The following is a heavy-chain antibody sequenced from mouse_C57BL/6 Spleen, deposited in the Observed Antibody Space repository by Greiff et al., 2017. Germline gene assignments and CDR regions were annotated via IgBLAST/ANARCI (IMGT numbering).Heavy chain of an antibody. Sequence: QVQLQQPGPELVKPGASVKLSCKASGYTFTSYDINWVKQRPGQGLEWIGWIYPRDGSTTYNEKFKGKATLTVDTSSSTAYMELHSLTSEASAVYFWAKNYYGRSPHALDYWGQGTSGT. J-gene: IGHJ4*01. CDR1: GYTFTSYD. D-gene: IGHD1-1*01. CDR2: IYPRDGST. CDR3: AKNYYGRSPHALDY. V-gene: IGHV1-85*01.